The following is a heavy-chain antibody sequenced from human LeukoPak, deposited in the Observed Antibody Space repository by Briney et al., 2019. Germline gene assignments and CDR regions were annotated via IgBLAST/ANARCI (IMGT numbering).Heavy chain of an antibody. V-gene: IGHV3-15*05. CDR1: GFSVINAW. Sequence: GGSLRLSGAASGFSVINAWMSWVRQAPGQGLEWVGRIKSRADGGTTGYAAPVEGRFSISRDDSENTLYLQINSLQIDDTALYYCLIFPGRWGQGTLVTVSS. CDR3: LIFPGR. CDR2: IKSRADGGTT. J-gene: IGHJ4*02. D-gene: IGHD3-3*01.